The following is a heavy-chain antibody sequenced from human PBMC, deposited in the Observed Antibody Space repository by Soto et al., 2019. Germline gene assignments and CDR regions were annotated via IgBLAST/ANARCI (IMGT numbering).Heavy chain of an antibody. D-gene: IGHD2-2*01. J-gene: IGHJ3*02. Sequence: GGSLRLSCAASGFTFSSYAMHWVRQAPGKGLEWVAVISYDGSNKYCADSVKGRFTISRDNSKNTLYLQMNSLRAEDTAVYYCASQALFYAAFDIWGQGTMVTVSS. CDR1: GFTFSSYA. CDR3: ASQALFYAAFDI. CDR2: ISYDGSNK. V-gene: IGHV3-30-3*01.